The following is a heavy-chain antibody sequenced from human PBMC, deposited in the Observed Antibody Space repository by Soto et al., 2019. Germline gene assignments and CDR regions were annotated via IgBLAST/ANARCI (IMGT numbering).Heavy chain of an antibody. CDR1: GGSFSGYY. CDR2: INHSGST. V-gene: IGHV4-34*01. Sequence: QVQLQQWGAGLLKPSETLSLTCAVYGGSFSGYYWSWIRQPPGKGLEWIGEINHSGSTNYNPSLKSRVTISVDTSKNQFSRKLSSVTAADTAVYYCARERFVVVTAGAFDIWGQGTMVTVSS. CDR3: ARERFVVVTAGAFDI. D-gene: IGHD2-21*02. J-gene: IGHJ3*02.